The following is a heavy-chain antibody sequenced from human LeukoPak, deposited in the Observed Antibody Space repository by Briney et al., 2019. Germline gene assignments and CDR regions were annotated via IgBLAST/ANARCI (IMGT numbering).Heavy chain of an antibody. CDR1: GFTFSSYE. CDR3: ARESIAVAGAPFDY. CDR2: ISSGSTI. V-gene: IGHV3-48*03. J-gene: IGHJ4*02. D-gene: IGHD6-19*01. Sequence: GGSLRLSCAASGFTFSSYEMNWVRQAPGKGLEWVSYISSGSTIYDADSVKGRFTISRDNAKNSLYLQMNSLRAEDTAVCYCARESIAVAGAPFDYWGQGTLVTVPS.